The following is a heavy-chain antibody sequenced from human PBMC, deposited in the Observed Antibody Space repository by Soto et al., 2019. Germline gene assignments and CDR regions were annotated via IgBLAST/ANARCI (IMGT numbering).Heavy chain of an antibody. CDR1: GGSFSGYY. V-gene: IGHV4-34*01. CDR2: INHSGST. Sequence: SFTWAGCGGSFSGYYWSWFRQPPGKGLEWIGEINHSGSTNYNPSLKRRVTISVDTSKNQFSLKLSSVTAADTAVYYCARGREKREDGKEARKAAFDPWGQRASVPVSS. J-gene: IGHJ5*01. CDR3: ARGREKREDGKEARKAAFDP. D-gene: IGHD1-26*01.